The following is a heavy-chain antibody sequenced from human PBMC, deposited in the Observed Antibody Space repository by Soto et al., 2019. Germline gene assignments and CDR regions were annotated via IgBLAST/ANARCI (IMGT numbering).Heavy chain of an antibody. CDR3: ARVHYYGSGAQRWRFDP. CDR2: INPSGGST. Sequence: GASVKVSCKASGYTFNSYYMHWVRQAPGQGLEWMGIINPSGGSTSYAQKFQGRVTMTRDTSTSTVYMELSSLRSEDTAVYYCARVHYYGSGAQRWRFDPWGQGTLVTVSS. V-gene: IGHV1-46*02. D-gene: IGHD3-10*01. CDR1: GYTFNSYY. J-gene: IGHJ5*02.